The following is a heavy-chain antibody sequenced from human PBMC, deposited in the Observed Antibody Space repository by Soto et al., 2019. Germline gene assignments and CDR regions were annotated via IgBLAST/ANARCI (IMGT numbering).Heavy chain of an antibody. CDR3: ARDVVDY. CDR2: IWYGGTNK. V-gene: IGHV3-33*01. D-gene: IGHD2-21*01. Sequence: QVQLVESGGGVVQPGRSLRLSCVASGLTFSNYGMHWVRQAPGKGLEWVAVIWYGGTNKYYADSVKGRFTISRDNSKNTLYLQLDSLRVEDTAVYYCARDVVDYWGQGTLVTVSS. J-gene: IGHJ4*02. CDR1: GLTFSNYG.